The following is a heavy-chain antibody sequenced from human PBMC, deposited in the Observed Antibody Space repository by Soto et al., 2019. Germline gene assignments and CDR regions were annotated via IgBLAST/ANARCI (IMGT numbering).Heavy chain of an antibody. CDR2: INSDGSST. CDR1: GFTFSSHW. J-gene: IGHJ4*02. CDR3: AREYSSNRYFEY. D-gene: IGHD6-13*01. Sequence: TGGALRHSCAASGFTFSSHWMHLGRQAPGKGLVWVSRINSDGSSTSYADSVKGRFTISRDNAKNTLYLQMNSLRAEDTAVYYCAREYSSNRYFEYWGQGTLVTVSS. V-gene: IGHV3-74*01.